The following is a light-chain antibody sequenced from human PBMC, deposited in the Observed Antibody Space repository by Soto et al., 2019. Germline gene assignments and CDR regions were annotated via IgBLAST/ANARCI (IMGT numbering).Light chain of an antibody. J-gene: IGLJ2*01. V-gene: IGLV2-14*01. CDR3: NSYTSSSTLV. Sequence: QSALTQPASVSGSPGQSITISCTGTSSDVGGSNYVSWYQQHPGKAPKLMIFEVSYRPSGISNRCSGSKSGNTASLTISGLQAEDEAEYYCNSYTSSSTLVFGGGTKVTVL. CDR2: EVS. CDR1: SSDVGGSNY.